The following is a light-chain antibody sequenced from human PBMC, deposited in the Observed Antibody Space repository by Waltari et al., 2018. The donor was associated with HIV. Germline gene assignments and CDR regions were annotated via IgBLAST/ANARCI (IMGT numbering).Light chain of an antibody. V-gene: IGLV7-46*01. J-gene: IGLJ2*01. CDR3: LLSYDGDVV. Sequence: QPVVTQEPSLTVSPGGPVILTCASSARALPRGHCPYWFQQRPGQAPQTLIFDSNNRYSWTPARFTGSFLGGKAVLTLTGAQPEDDADYYCLLSYDGDVVFGGGTKLTVL. CDR1: ARALPRGHC. CDR2: DSN.